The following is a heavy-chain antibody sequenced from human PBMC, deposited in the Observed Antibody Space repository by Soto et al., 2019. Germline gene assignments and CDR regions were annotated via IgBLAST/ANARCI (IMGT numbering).Heavy chain of an antibody. V-gene: IGHV3-30*18. Sequence: VQLLESGGGLGQPGGSLRLLCEASGFSFSRYGMHWVRQAPGMGLEWVAVISWDGLAQYYADSVKGRFTISRDNSQSTLYLQMNSLRTEDMAIYYCAKETIQVGGPNYFDYWGQGALVTVSS. J-gene: IGHJ4*02. D-gene: IGHD1-1*01. CDR2: ISWDGLAQ. CDR3: AKETIQVGGPNYFDY. CDR1: GFSFSRYG.